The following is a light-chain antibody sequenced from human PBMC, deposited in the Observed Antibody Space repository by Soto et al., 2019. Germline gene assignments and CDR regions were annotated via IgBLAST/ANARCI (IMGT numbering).Light chain of an antibody. Sequence: EIVMTQSPATLSVSPGERATLSCRASQSVSSNLAWYQQKPVQAPRLLIYGASTRATGIPARFSGSGSGTEFTLTISSLQSEDFAVYYCQQYNNWPPRITFGQGTLLEIK. J-gene: IGKJ5*01. CDR3: QQYNNWPPRIT. CDR2: GAS. V-gene: IGKV3-15*01. CDR1: QSVSSN.